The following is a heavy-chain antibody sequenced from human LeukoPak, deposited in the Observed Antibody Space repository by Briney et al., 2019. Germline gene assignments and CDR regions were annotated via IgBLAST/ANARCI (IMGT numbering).Heavy chain of an antibody. CDR3: AKEGDYYGSGSYRDGFDI. CDR2: ISGSGGST. CDR1: GFTFSSYG. J-gene: IGHJ3*02. V-gene: IGHV3-23*01. Sequence: GGSLRLSCAASGFTFSSYGMSWVRQAPGKGLEWVSAISGSGGSTYYADSVKGRFTISRDNSKNTLYLQMNSLRPEDTAVYYCAKEGDYYGSGSYRDGFDIWGQGTRATVSS. D-gene: IGHD3-10*01.